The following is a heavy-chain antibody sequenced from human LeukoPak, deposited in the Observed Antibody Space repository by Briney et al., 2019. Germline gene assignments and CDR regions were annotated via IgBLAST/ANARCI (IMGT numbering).Heavy chain of an antibody. CDR2: IYYSGST. V-gene: IGHV4-59*01. J-gene: IGHJ2*01. Sequence: PSETLSLTCTASGGSISSYYWSWIRQPPGKGLEWIGYIYYSGSTNYNPSLKSRVTISVDTSKNQFSLKLSSVTAADTAVYYCARNPVSRPDWYFDLWGRGTLVTVSS. CDR1: GGSISSYY. CDR3: ARNPVSRPDWYFDL. D-gene: IGHD1-14*01.